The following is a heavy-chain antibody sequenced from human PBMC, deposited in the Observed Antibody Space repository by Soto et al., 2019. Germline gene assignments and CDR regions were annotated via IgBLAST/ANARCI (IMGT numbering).Heavy chain of an antibody. V-gene: IGHV1-18*01. CDR2: ISAYNGNT. CDR3: ARLVGARGHWFDP. CDR1: GYNFNSYT. D-gene: IGHD1-26*01. Sequence: QVQLVQSGAEVKKPGASVKVSCKASGYNFNSYTISWVRQAPGQGLEWMGRISAYNGNTNYAQKLQGRVTMTTDTSTSTAYMDLRSLRSDDTAVYHCARLVGARGHWFDPWGQGTLVTVSS. J-gene: IGHJ5*02.